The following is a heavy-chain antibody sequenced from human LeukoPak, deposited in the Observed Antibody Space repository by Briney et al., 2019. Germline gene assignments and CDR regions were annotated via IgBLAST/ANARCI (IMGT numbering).Heavy chain of an antibody. Sequence: PGGSLRLSCAASGFTFSSYSMNWVRQAPGKGLEWVSSISSSSSYIYYADSVKGRFTISRDNAKNSLYLQMNSLRAEDTAVYYLAKGDGREGYGNIGGKGTMSPSLQ. J-gene: IGHJ3*01. CDR1: GFTFSSYS. D-gene: IGHD5-24*01. CDR2: ISSSSSYI. V-gene: IGHV3-21*01. CDR3: AKGDGREGYGNI.